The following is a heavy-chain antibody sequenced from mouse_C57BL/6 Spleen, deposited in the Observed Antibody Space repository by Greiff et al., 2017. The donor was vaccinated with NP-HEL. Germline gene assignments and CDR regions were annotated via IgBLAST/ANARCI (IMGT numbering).Heavy chain of an antibody. Sequence: QVQLQQPGAELVMPGASVKLSCKASGYTFTSYWMHWVKQRPGQGLEWIGEIDPSDSYTNYNQKFKGQSTLTVDNSSSTAYMQLSSLTSEDSAVYYCARYPYYGSSPAWFAYWGQGTLVTVSA. D-gene: IGHD1-1*01. CDR3: ARYPYYGSSPAWFAY. V-gene: IGHV1-69*01. J-gene: IGHJ3*01. CDR2: IDPSDSYT. CDR1: GYTFTSYW.